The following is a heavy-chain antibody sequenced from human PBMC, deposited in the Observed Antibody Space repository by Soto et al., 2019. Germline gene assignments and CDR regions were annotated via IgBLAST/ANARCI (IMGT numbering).Heavy chain of an antibody. CDR1: GYTFTTYY. J-gene: IGHJ5*02. V-gene: IGHV1-46*03. CDR3: ARVYCSGGSCYYGRSWFDP. CDR2: INPSGGST. Sequence: QVQLVQSGAEVKKPGASVKVSCKASGYTFTTYYMHWVRQAPGQGLGWMGIINPSGGSTGYAQQFQGRVTVTSDTSTSTVYMELSSLRSEDTAVYYCARVYCSGGSCYYGRSWFDPWGQGTLVTGSS. D-gene: IGHD2-15*01.